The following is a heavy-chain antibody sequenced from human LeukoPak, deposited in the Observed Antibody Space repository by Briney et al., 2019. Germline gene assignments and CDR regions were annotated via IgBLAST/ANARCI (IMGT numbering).Heavy chain of an antibody. CDR1: GFTFSNYL. CDR3: AKGSSGYYYFDY. Sequence: GGSLRLSCAASGFTFSNYLMTWVRQAPGKGLEWVADIKADGSEKYYVDSVKGRFTILRDNAKNSLYLQMNSLRAEDTAVYYCAKGSSGYYYFDYWGQGTLVTVSS. D-gene: IGHD3-22*01. CDR2: IKADGSEK. V-gene: IGHV3-7*03. J-gene: IGHJ4*02.